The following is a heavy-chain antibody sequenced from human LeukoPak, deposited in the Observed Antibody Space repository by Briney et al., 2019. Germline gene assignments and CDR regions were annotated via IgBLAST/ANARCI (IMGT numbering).Heavy chain of an antibody. D-gene: IGHD3-16*02. J-gene: IGHJ4*02. CDR1: GYTFTGCY. V-gene: IGHV1-2*02. CDR3: ARDIRLGELSLAY. CDR2: INPNSGGT. Sequence: ASVKVSCKASGYTFTGCYMHWVRQAPGQGLEWMGWINPNSGGTNYAQKFQGRVTMTRDTSISTAYMELSRLRSDDTAVYYCARDIRLGELSLAYWGQGTLVTVSS.